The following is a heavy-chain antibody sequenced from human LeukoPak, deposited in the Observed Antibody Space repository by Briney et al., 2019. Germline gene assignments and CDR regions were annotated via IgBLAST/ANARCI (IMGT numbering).Heavy chain of an antibody. D-gene: IGHD2-15*01. CDR3: VRGMTCFRI. Sequence: GGSLRLSCAASGFTFSSYSMTWARQAPGKGLEWVSSISGNSRYIYYADSMRGRFTISRDNAKNSLYLQMNSLKPEDTAVYYCVRGMTCFRIWGQGTLVTVSS. J-gene: IGHJ4*02. CDR1: GFTFSSYS. V-gene: IGHV3-21*06. CDR2: ISGNSRYI.